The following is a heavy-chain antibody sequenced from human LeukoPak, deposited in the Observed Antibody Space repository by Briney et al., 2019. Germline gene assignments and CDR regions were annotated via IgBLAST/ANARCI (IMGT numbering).Heavy chain of an antibody. CDR3: ARGHS. V-gene: IGHV3-30-3*01. J-gene: IGHJ4*02. CDR1: GFTFSSYA. Sequence: PGGSLRLSCAASGFTFSSYAMHWVRQAPGKGLEWVAVISYDGSNKYYADSVKGRFTISRDNSKNTLYLQMNSLRAEDTAVYYCARGHSWGQGTLVTVSS. CDR2: ISYDGSNK.